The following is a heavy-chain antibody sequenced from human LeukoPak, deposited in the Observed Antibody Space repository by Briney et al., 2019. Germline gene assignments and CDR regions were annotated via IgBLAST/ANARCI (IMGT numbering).Heavy chain of an antibody. CDR2: INHSVST. CDR1: GGSFSGYY. Sequence: SETLSLTCAVYGGSFSGYYWSWIRQPPGKGLEWVGEINHSVSTNYNPSLKSRVTISVDTSKNQFSLKLSSVPAADPAVYYCARGGWGHDYGHYQYWFDPWGQGTLVTVSS. CDR3: ARGGWGHDYGHYQYWFDP. D-gene: IGHD4-17*01. J-gene: IGHJ5*02. V-gene: IGHV4-34*01.